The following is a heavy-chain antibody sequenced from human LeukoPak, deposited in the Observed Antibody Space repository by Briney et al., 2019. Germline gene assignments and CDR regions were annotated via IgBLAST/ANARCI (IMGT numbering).Heavy chain of an antibody. Sequence: GGSLRLSCEASGFSVSSNYMSWVRQAPGKGLEWVSVFYASGGTYYTDSVKGRFTISRDTSTNSLYLQMNSLRAVDTAVYFCAAKGNGYTGIYVFAHWGQGTLVTVSS. V-gene: IGHV3-66*01. J-gene: IGHJ4*02. CDR1: GFSVSSNY. CDR3: AAKGNGYTGIYVFAH. D-gene: IGHD5-12*01. CDR2: FYASGGT.